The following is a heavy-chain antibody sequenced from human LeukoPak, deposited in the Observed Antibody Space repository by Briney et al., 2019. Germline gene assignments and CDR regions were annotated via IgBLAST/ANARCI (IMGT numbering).Heavy chain of an antibody. CDR2: IRYDGSNK. CDR3: ARGGSSSWPFDY. V-gene: IGHV3-30*02. D-gene: IGHD2-2*01. J-gene: IGHJ4*02. Sequence: SGGSLRLSCAASGFTFSSYGMHWVRQAPGKGLEWVTFIRYDGSNKYYADSVKGRFTISRDNSKNTLYLQMNSLRAEDTAVYYCARGGSSSWPFDYWGQGTLVTVSS. CDR1: GFTFSSYG.